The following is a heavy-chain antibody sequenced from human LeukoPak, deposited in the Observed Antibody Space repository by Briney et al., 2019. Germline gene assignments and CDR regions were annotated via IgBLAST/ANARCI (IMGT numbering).Heavy chain of an antibody. CDR3: ARSQYYYDSSGYYYDWFDP. V-gene: IGHV1-69*06. CDR1: GGTFSSYA. CDR2: IIPIFGTA. J-gene: IGHJ5*02. Sequence: ASVKVSCKASGGTFSSYAISWVRQAPGQGLEWMGGIIPIFGTANYAQKFQGRVTITADKSTSTAYMELSSLRSEDTAVYYCARSQYYYDSSGYYYDWFDPWGQGTLVTVSS. D-gene: IGHD3-22*01.